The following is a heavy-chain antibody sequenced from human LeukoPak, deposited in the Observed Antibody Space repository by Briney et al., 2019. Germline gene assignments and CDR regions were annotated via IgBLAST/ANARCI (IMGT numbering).Heavy chain of an antibody. CDR1: GYTFTGYG. Sequence: GASVKVSCKASGYTFTGYGISWVRQAPGQGLEWMGWISAYNGNTNYAQKLQGRVTMTTDTSTSTAYMELRSLRSDDTAVYYCASSYEDYVWGSYRFDYWGQGTLVTVSS. J-gene: IGHJ4*02. CDR2: ISAYNGNT. D-gene: IGHD3-16*02. V-gene: IGHV1-18*01. CDR3: ASSYEDYVWGSYRFDY.